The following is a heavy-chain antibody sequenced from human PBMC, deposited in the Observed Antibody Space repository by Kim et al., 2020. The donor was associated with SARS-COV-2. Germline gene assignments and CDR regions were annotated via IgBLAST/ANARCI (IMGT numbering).Heavy chain of an antibody. Sequence: ADSVKGLFSISRDNAKTSLYLQMNSLRAEDTAVYYCARVSSGSSSWYWFDPWGQGTLVTVSS. D-gene: IGHD6-13*01. V-gene: IGHV3-11*05. CDR3: ARVSSGSSSWYWFDP. J-gene: IGHJ5*02.